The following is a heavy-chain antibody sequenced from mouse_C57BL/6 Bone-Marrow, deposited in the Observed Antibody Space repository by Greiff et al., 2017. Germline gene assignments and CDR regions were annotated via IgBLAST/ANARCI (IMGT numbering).Heavy chain of an antibody. CDR1: GYTFTGYW. Sequence: QVQLKESGAELAQPGASVKLSCKASGYTFTGYWMPWVKQRPGQGLEWIGYINHSSGYTKYNQKFKDKATLTADKSSSTAYMQLSSLTYEDSAVDYSARFLWLLPYYAMDYWGQGTSVTVSA. J-gene: IGHJ4*01. V-gene: IGHV1-7*01. D-gene: IGHD2-2*01. CDR2: INHSSGYT. CDR3: ARFLWLLPYYAMDY.